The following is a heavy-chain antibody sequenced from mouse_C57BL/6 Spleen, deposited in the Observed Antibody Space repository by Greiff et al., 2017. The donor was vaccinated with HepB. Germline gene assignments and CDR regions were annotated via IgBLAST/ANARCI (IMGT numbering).Heavy chain of an antibody. CDR2: INPGSGGT. D-gene: IGHD2-13*01. J-gene: IGHJ4*01. CDR3: ERREGYYGDRYAMDD. Sequence: QVQLQQSGAELVRPGTSVKVSCKASGYAFTNYLIEWVKQRPGQGLEWIGVINPGSGGTNYNDKFKGKATLTVDKSSSTAYMQLSSLTSEDSAVYVGERREGYYGDRYAMDDWGQGTSVTVSS. CDR1: GYAFTNYL. V-gene: IGHV1-54*01.